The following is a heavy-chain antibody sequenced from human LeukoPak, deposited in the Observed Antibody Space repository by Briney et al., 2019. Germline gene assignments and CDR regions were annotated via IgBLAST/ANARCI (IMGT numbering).Heavy chain of an antibody. J-gene: IGHJ3*02. Sequence: GGSLRLSCAASGFTFSSYWMHWVRQAPGKGLVWVSRINSDGSSTSYADSVKGRFTISRDNAKNTLYLQMNSLRAEDTAVYYCARAREYSSSSGAFDIWGQGTMVTVSS. CDR1: GFTFSSYW. CDR3: ARAREYSSSSGAFDI. D-gene: IGHD6-6*01. V-gene: IGHV3-74*01. CDR2: INSDGSST.